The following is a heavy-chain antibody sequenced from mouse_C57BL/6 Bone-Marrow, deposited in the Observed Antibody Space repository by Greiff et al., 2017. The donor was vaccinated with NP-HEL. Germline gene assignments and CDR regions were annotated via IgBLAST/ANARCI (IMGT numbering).Heavy chain of an antibody. CDR1: GYAFSSSW. D-gene: IGHD1-1*01. CDR2: IYPGDGDT. J-gene: IGHJ3*01. Sequence: QVQLQQSGPELVKPGASVKISCKASGYAFSSSWMNWVKQRPGKGLEWIGRIYPGDGDTNYNGKFKGKATLTADKSSSTAYMQLSSLTSEDSAVYFCARSGITTVSGLWGQGTLVTVSA. CDR3: ARSGITTVSGL. V-gene: IGHV1-82*01.